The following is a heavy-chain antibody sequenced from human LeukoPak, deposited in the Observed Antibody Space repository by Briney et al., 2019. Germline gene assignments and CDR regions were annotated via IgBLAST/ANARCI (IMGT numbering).Heavy chain of an antibody. CDR1: GFTFSSYW. CDR2: ISSSSSYI. D-gene: IGHD4-17*01. Sequence: GGSLRLSCAASGFTFSSYWMSWVRQAPGKGLEWVSSISSSSSYIYYADSVKGRFTISRDNAKNSLYLQMNSLRAEDTAVYYCERDSGDYIIDYWGQGTLVTVSS. CDR3: ERDSGDYIIDY. V-gene: IGHV3-21*01. J-gene: IGHJ4*02.